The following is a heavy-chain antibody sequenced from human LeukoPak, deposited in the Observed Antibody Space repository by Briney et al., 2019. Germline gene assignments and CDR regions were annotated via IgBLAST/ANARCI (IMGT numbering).Heavy chain of an antibody. J-gene: IGHJ4*02. D-gene: IGHD2-15*01. Sequence: GGSLRLSCAVSGLTFSSYWMHWVRQAPGKGLVWVSRINREGSSTSYAGSVKGRFTISRDNAKNTLYLQMNSLRAEDTAVYYCASRDQSCSGDTCYPIDYWGQGTLVTVSS. CDR3: ASRDQSCSGDTCYPIDY. CDR1: GLTFSSYW. CDR2: INREGSST. V-gene: IGHV3-74*01.